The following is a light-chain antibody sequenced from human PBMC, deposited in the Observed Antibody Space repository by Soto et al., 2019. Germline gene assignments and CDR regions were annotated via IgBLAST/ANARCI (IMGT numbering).Light chain of an antibody. V-gene: IGKV2-28*01. CDR1: QSLLHSSGYNY. Sequence: DIVMTQSPLSLRVTPGEPASISCRSSQSLLHSSGYNYLHWYLQKPGQSPQLLISLGSDRASGVPDRFSGSGSGTDFTLKISRVEAEDVGVYYCMQGLQTRTFGQGTKVDIK. J-gene: IGKJ1*01. CDR2: LGS. CDR3: MQGLQTRT.